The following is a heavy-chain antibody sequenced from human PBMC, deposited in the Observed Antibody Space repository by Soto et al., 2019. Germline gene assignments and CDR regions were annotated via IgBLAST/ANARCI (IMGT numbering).Heavy chain of an antibody. CDR1: GGSISSSSYY. CDR3: ARLSHLWFGELYKFDP. Sequence: TLSLTCTVSGGSISSSSYYWGWIRQPPGKGLEWIGSIYYSGSTYYNPSLKSRVTISVDTSKNQFSLKLSSVTAADTAVYYCARLSHLWFGELYKFDPWGQGTLVTVSS. CDR2: IYYSGST. D-gene: IGHD3-10*01. J-gene: IGHJ5*02. V-gene: IGHV4-39*01.